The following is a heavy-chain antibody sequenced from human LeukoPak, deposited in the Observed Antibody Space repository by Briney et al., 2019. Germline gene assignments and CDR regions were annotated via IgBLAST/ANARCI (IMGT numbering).Heavy chain of an antibody. Sequence: SETLSLTCTLSGGSISRYYWSCIRQPPGKAVEGIGSIDYSGSTNYNPSIKSRVTISVDTSKNQFSLKLSSVSAADTAVYYCARAKRGPSDGSGYDIDYWGQVTLVTASS. J-gene: IGHJ4*02. V-gene: IGHV4-59*01. CDR3: ARAKRGPSDGSGYDIDY. CDR1: GGSISRYY. CDR2: IDYSGST. D-gene: IGHD3-22*01.